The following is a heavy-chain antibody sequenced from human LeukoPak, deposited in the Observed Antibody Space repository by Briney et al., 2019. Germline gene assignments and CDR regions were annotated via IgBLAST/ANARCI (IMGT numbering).Heavy chain of an antibody. Sequence: NTSETLSLTCAVYGGSFSGYYWSWIRQPPGKGLEWIGSIYYSGSTYYNPSLKSRVTISVDTSKNQFSLKLSSVTAADTAVYYCAREAMVRGSEDQNWGQGTLVTVSS. CDR2: IYYSGST. D-gene: IGHD3-10*01. J-gene: IGHJ4*02. V-gene: IGHV4-34*01. CDR3: AREAMVRGSEDQN. CDR1: GGSFSGYY.